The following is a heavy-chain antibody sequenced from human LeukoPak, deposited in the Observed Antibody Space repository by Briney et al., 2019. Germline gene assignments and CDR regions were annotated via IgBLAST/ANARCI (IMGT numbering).Heavy chain of an antibody. Sequence: PGGSLRRSCTNSGYFFPNAWLNWVRQAPGRGLEWVGRIKSNQDGGITDYAAPVQDRFTISRDDSKNTMYLQMNNLKTEDTAVYYWTTDRKWCTYNGGQGTLVTVSS. D-gene: IGHD2-8*02. CDR3: TTDRKWCTYN. CDR1: GYFFPNAW. CDR2: IKSNQDGGIT. J-gene: IGHJ4*02. V-gene: IGHV3-15*01.